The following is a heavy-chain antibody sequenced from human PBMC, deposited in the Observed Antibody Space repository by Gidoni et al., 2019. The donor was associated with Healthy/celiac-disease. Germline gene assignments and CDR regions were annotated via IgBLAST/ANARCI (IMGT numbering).Heavy chain of an antibody. CDR2: ISGSGGST. CDR3: AKPRWIQLWFDAFDI. D-gene: IGHD5-18*01. Sequence: EVQLLESGGGLVQPGGSLRLSCAASGFIFSSYAMSWVRQAPGKGLEWVSAISGSGGSTYYADSVKGRFTISRDNAKNTLYLQMNSLRAEDTAVYYCAKPRWIQLWFDAFDIWGQGTMVTVSS. CDR1: GFIFSSYA. J-gene: IGHJ3*02. V-gene: IGHV3-23*01.